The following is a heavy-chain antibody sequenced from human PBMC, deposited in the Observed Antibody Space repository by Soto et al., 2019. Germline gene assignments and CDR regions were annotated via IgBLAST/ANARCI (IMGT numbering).Heavy chain of an antibody. V-gene: IGHV4-39*01. Sequence: SETLSLTCTVSGGSISSSSYYWGWIRQPPGKGLEWIGSIYYSGSTYYNPSLKSRVTISVDTSKNQFSLKLSSVTAADTAVYYCRCYSYYFDYWGQGTLVTVSS. J-gene: IGHJ4*02. D-gene: IGHD2-15*01. CDR3: RCYSYYFDY. CDR2: IYYSGST. CDR1: GGSISSSSYY.